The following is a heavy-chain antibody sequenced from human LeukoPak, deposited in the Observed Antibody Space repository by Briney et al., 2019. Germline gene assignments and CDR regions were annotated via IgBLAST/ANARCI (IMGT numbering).Heavy chain of an antibody. CDR3: ARGPHCSSTSCYAKNWYFDL. CDR2: INHSGST. J-gene: IGHJ2*01. Sequence: SETLSLTRAVYGGSFSGYYWSWIRQPPGKGLEWIGEINHSGSTNYNPSLKSRVTISVDTSKNQFSLKLSSVTAADTAVYYCARGPHCSSTSCYAKNWYFDLWDRGTLVTVSS. D-gene: IGHD2-2*01. V-gene: IGHV4-34*01. CDR1: GGSFSGYY.